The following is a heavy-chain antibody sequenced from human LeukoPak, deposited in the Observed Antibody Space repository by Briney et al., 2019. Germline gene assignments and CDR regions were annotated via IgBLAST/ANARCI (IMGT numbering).Heavy chain of an antibody. CDR3: ARDGEKDSSGYYYYYMDV. J-gene: IGHJ6*03. CDR1: GYTFTGYY. CDR2: INPNSGGT. Sequence: ASVKVSCKASGYTFTGYYVHWVRQAPGQGLEWMGRINPNSGGTNYAQKFQGRVTMTRDTSISTAYMELSRLRADDTAVYYCARDGEKDSSGYYYYYMDVWGKGTTVTVSS. D-gene: IGHD3-22*01. V-gene: IGHV1-2*06.